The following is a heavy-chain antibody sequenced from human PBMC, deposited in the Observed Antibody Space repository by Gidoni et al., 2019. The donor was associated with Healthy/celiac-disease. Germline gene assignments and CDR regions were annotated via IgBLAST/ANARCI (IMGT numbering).Heavy chain of an antibody. CDR1: GFPFSSYG. D-gene: IGHD6-19*01. J-gene: IGHJ4*02. V-gene: IGHV3-30*18. CDR2: ISYDGRNK. CDR3: AKSSYSSGWTPEFDY. Sequence: QVQLVESGGGVVQPGRSLRLSCAASGFPFSSYGMHWVRQAPGKGLEWVAVISYDGRNKYYADSGKGRFTIPRDNSKNTLYLQMNSLRAEDTAGYYCAKSSYSSGWTPEFDYWGQGTLVTVSS.